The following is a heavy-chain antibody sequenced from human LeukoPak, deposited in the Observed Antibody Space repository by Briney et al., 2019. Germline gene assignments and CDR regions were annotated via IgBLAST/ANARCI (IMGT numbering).Heavy chain of an antibody. CDR2: INSDGSST. Sequence: PGGSLRLSCAGSGFTFSSYWMHWVRQAPGKGLVWVSRINSDGSSTSYADSVKGRFTISRDNAKNTLYLQMNSLRAEDTAVYYCARAYYDSSGYCDYWGQGTLVTVSS. J-gene: IGHJ4*02. D-gene: IGHD3-22*01. CDR3: ARAYYDSSGYCDY. CDR1: GFTFSSYW. V-gene: IGHV3-74*01.